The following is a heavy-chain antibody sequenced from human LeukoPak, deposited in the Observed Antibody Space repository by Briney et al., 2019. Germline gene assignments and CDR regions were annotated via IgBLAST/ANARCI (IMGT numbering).Heavy chain of an antibody. J-gene: IGHJ3*02. Sequence: PGGSLRLSCAASGFTFSSYGMHWVRQAPGKGLEWVAVISYDGSNKYYADSVKGRFTISRDNSKNTLYLQMNSLRAEDTAVYYCARRHSPARGIIWFGDTDDAFDIWGQGTMVTVSS. CDR2: ISYDGSNK. CDR1: GFTFSSYG. V-gene: IGHV3-30*03. D-gene: IGHD3-10*01. CDR3: ARRHSPARGIIWFGDTDDAFDI.